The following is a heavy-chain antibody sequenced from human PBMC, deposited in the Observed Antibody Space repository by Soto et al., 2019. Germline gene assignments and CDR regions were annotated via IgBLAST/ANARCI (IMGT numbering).Heavy chain of an antibody. CDR2: IYYSGST. V-gene: IGHV4-39*01. J-gene: IGHJ4*02. D-gene: IGHD3-22*01. Sequence: SETLSLTCTVSGGSISSSSYYWGWIRQPPGKGLEWIGSIYYSGSTYYNPSLKSRVTISVGTSKNQFSLKLSSVTAADTAGYYCARSTYDSSGAFDYWGQGTLVTVSS. CDR3: ARSTYDSSGAFDY. CDR1: GGSISSSSYY.